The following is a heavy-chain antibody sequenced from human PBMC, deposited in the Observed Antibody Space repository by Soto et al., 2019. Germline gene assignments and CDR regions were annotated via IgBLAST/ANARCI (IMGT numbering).Heavy chain of an antibody. V-gene: IGHV5-10-1*01. CDR1: GYNFITDW. D-gene: IGHD3-16*01. CDR3: ARLSRASFALDV. J-gene: IGHJ6*02. Sequence: GESLKISCKGSGYNFITDWISWVRQMPGKGLEWMGRIDPTDSYTKYSPSFQGHVTISADKSISTAYLQWSSLKASDSAVYCCARLSRASFALDVWGQGTTVT. CDR2: IDPTDSYT.